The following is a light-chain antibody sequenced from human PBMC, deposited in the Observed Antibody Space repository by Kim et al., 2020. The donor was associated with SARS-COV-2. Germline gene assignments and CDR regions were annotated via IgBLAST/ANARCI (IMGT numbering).Light chain of an antibody. J-gene: IGLJ1*01. CDR3: QAWDSSTANYV. V-gene: IGLV3-1*01. CDR2: QDN. CDR1: KLGHKY. Sequence: SYELTQPPSVSVSPGQTASITCSGDKLGHKYACWYQQKPGQSPVLVIYQDNKRPSGIPERFSGSNSGNTATLTISGTQAMDEADYYCQAWDSSTANYVFGTGTQLTVL.